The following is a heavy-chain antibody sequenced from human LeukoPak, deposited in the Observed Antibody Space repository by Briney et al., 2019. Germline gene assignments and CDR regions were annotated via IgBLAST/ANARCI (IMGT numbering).Heavy chain of an antibody. V-gene: IGHV4-39*01. Sequence: PSETLSLTCTVSGDSISTSSDYWGWIRQPPGKGLEWIGYFYYGGSTYYTPSLKSRVTISVDTSNNQFSLRLYSVTAADTAVYYCAKLSLRDSSAWNWGQGTLVTVSS. D-gene: IGHD6-19*01. CDR2: FYYGGST. CDR3: AKLSLRDSSAWN. CDR1: GDSISTSSDY. J-gene: IGHJ4*02.